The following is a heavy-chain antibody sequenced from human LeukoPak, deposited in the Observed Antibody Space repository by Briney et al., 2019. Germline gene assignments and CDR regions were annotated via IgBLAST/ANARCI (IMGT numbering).Heavy chain of an antibody. CDR1: GSSISSYY. Sequence: SETLSLTCTVSGSSISSYYWSWIRQPPGKGLEWIGYIYTSGSTNYNPSLKSRVTISVDTSKNQFSLKLSSVTAADTAVYYCARALVVDNRIASVYYFDYWGQGTLVTVSS. CDR3: ARALVVDNRIASVYYFDY. J-gene: IGHJ4*02. D-gene: IGHD3-22*01. CDR2: IYTSGST. V-gene: IGHV4-4*09.